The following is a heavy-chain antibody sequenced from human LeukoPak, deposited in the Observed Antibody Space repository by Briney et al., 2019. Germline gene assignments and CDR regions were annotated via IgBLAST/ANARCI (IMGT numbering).Heavy chain of an antibody. CDR1: GFTFSSYE. CDR2: IRSKGYTI. D-gene: IGHD3-9*01. J-gene: IGHJ4*02. Sequence: GRSLSLSCLASGFTFSSYEMNWVRQAAGKGLEWVSSIRSKGYTIYHVGSVKDRFTISRDKHKNSLYLQMNSLRAEEMVVYYCATLKVDPVYYFDYWGEGTLVTVS. CDR3: ATLKVDPVYYFDY. V-gene: IGHV3-48*03.